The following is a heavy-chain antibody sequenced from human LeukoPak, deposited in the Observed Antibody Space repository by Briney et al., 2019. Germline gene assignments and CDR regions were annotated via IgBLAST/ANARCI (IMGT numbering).Heavy chain of an antibody. CDR3: AKEGGLVRHPFDY. CDR1: GFTFSSYG. V-gene: IGHV3-30*02. D-gene: IGHD6-19*01. CDR2: IRYDGSNK. Sequence: PGGSLRLSCAASGFTFSSYGMHWVRQAPGKGLEWVAFIRYDGSNKYYADSVKGRFTISRDNSKNTLYLQMNSLRAEGTAVYYCAKEGGLVRHPFDYWGQGTLVTVSS. J-gene: IGHJ4*02.